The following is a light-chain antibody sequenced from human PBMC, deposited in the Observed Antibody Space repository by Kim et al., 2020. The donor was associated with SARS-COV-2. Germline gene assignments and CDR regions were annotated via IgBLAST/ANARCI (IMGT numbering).Light chain of an antibody. CDR1: QSIGYS. Sequence: DIHMTQSPATLSASVGDSVTITCRASQSIGYSLAWYQQRPGKAPNLLIYDAFSLESGVPSRFSGAGSGTEFTLTISSLQPDDFATYYCQQYSPYLPYTFGPGTKLEIK. V-gene: IGKV1-5*01. CDR2: DAF. CDR3: QQYSPYLPYT. J-gene: IGKJ2*01.